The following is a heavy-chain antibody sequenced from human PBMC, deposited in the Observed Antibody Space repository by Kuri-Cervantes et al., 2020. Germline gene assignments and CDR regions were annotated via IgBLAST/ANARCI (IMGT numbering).Heavy chain of an antibody. Sequence: GSLRLSCTVSGGSISSGGYYWSWIRQPPGKGLEWIGYIYYSGSTNYNPSLKSRVTISVDTSKNQFSLKLSSVTAADTAVYYCARVIPNYYDSSGGMIDYWGQGTLVTVSS. D-gene: IGHD3-22*01. CDR1: GGSISSGGYY. J-gene: IGHJ4*02. CDR2: IYYSGST. V-gene: IGHV4-61*08. CDR3: ARVIPNYYDSSGGMIDY.